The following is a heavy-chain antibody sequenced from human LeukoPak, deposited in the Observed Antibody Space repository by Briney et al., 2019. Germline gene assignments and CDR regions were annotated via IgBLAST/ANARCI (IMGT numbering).Heavy chain of an antibody. CDR3: AKRQRAIAAAGPFDY. J-gene: IGHJ4*02. V-gene: IGHV3-33*06. CDR2: IWYDGSNK. D-gene: IGHD6-13*01. CDR1: GFTFSSYG. Sequence: GGSLRLSCAASGFTFSSYGMHWVRQAPGKGLEWVAVIWYDGSNKYYADSVKGRFTISGDNSKNTLYLQMNSLRAEDTAVYYCAKRQRAIAAAGPFDYWGQGTLVTVSS.